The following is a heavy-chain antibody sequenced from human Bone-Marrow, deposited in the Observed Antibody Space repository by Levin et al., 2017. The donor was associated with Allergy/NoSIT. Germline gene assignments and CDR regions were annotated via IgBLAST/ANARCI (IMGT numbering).Heavy chain of an antibody. V-gene: IGHV3-30*03. CDR3: ARDMAYSYAHGHC. Sequence: GGSLRLSCTASGFTFNNYGMHWVRQAPGKGLEWVAVISYDGSKKNYADSLKGRFTISRDNSKNTLYLQMNSLRTEDTAVYYCARDMAYSYAHGHCWGQGTLVAVSS. J-gene: IGHJ4*02. D-gene: IGHD3-16*01. CDR2: ISYDGSKK. CDR1: GFTFNNYG.